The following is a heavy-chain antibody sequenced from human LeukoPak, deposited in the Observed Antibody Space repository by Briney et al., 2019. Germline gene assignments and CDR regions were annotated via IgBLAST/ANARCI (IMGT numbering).Heavy chain of an antibody. J-gene: IGHJ4*02. CDR2: ISYDGSNK. V-gene: IGHV3-30-3*01. CDR1: GFTFSSYA. CDR3: AKAGIYYGSGKTYYFDY. D-gene: IGHD3-10*01. Sequence: PGGSLRLSCAASGFTFSSYAMHWVRQAPGKGLEWVAVISYDGSNKYYAASVKGRFTISRDNSKNTLYLQMNSLRAEDTAVYYCAKAGIYYGSGKTYYFDYSGQGTLVTVSS.